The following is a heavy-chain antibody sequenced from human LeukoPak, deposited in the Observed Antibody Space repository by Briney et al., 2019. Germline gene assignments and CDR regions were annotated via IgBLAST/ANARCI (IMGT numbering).Heavy chain of an antibody. CDR2: IYYSGNT. CDR3: ARDPPRGSSSPGGAFDI. V-gene: IGHV4-30-4*08. Sequence: SETLSLTCTVSGDSISSGDYYWSWIRQPPGKGLEWIGYIYYSGNTYYNPSLQSRVTISVDTSKNQFSLNLSSVTAADTAVYYCARDPPRGSSSPGGAFDIWGQGTMVTVSS. J-gene: IGHJ3*02. D-gene: IGHD6-6*01. CDR1: GDSISSGDYY.